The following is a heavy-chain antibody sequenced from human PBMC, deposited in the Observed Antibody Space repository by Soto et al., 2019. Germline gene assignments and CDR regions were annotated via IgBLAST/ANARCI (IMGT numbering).Heavy chain of an antibody. CDR1: GFTVSSNY. V-gene: IGHV3-53*01. J-gene: IGHJ6*02. CDR2: IYSAGST. CDR3: ASAAREYYYYGMDV. Sequence: PGGSLRLSCAASGFTVSSNYMSWVRQAPGKGLEWVSFIYSAGSTYYADSVKGRFTISRDNSKNTLYLQMNSLRAEDTAVYYCASAAREYYYYGMDVWGQGTTVTVSS.